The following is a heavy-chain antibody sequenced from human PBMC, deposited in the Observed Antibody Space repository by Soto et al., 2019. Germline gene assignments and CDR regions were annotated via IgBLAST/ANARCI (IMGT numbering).Heavy chain of an antibody. V-gene: IGHV3-30*18. CDR2: ISYDGSNK. CDR1: GFTFRNYG. J-gene: IGHJ4*02. D-gene: IGHD1-1*01. Sequence: LRLSFAASGFTFRNYGMHWVRQGPGKRLEWVAFISYDGSNKYYADSVKGRFTISRDNSKNTLFLQMNSPRPEDTAVYYCAKDKGVFNWATSYFDYWGQGARVTVSS. CDR3: AKDKGVFNWATSYFDY.